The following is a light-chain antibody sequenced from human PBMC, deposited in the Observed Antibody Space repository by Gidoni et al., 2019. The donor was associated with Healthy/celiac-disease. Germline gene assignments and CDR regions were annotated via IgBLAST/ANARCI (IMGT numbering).Light chain of an antibody. J-gene: IGKJ4*01. Sequence: DIQMTQSPSSLSASVGDRVTITCRASQSISSYFNWYQQKPGKAPKLLIYAASSVQSGVPSRFSGSGSGTDFTLTISSLQPEDFATYYCQQSYSTPRLTFGGGTKVEIK. CDR3: QQSYSTPRLT. V-gene: IGKV1-39*01. CDR2: AAS. CDR1: QSISSY.